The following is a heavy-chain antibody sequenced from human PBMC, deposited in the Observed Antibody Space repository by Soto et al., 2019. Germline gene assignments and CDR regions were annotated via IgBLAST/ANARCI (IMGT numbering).Heavy chain of an antibody. Sequence: PRLSCAASGFTFSSYGMHWVRQAPGKGLEWVAVIWYDGSNKYYVDSVKGRFTISRDNSKNTLYLQMNSLRAEDTAVYYCARDLSSYYYDSSGYSPPVYWGQGTLVTVSS. CDR3: ARDLSSYYYDSSGYSPPVY. D-gene: IGHD3-22*01. CDR2: IWYDGSNK. CDR1: GFTFSSYG. V-gene: IGHV3-33*01. J-gene: IGHJ4*02.